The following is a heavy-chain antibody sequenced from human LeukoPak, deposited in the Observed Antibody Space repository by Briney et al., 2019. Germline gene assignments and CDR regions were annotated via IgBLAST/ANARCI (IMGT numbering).Heavy chain of an antibody. CDR2: IYYSGST. CDR3: ARDSEVSSGWYPFDY. J-gene: IGHJ4*02. V-gene: IGHV4-30-4*07. Sequence: SETLSLTYTVSGGSISSGGYSWSWIRQPPGTGLEWIGYIYYSGSTYYNPSLKSRVTISLDTSKNQFSLKLSSVTAADAAVYYCARDSEVSSGWYPFDYWGQGTLVTVSS. D-gene: IGHD6-19*01. CDR1: GGSISSGGYS.